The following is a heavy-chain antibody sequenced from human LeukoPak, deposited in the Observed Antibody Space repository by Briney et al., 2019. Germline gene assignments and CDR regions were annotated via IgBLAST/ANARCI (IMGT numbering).Heavy chain of an antibody. CDR3: ASISYDSSGPFDY. V-gene: IGHV3-23*01. Sequence: GGSLRLSCAASGFTFSSYAMSWVRQAPGKGLEWVSGISGSGGSTYYADSVKGRFTISRDNSKNTLYLQMNSLRAEDTAVYYCASISYDSSGPFDYWGQGTLVTVSS. J-gene: IGHJ4*02. CDR2: ISGSGGST. D-gene: IGHD3-22*01. CDR1: GFTFSSYA.